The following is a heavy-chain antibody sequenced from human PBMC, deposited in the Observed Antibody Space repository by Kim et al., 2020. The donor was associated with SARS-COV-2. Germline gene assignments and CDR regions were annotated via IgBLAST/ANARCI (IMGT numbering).Heavy chain of an antibody. Sequence: GGSLRLSCAASGFTFSSYGMHWVRQAPGKGLEWVAVIWYDGSNKYYADSVKGRFTISRDNSKNTLYLQMNSLRAEDTAVYYCARDPSAAGTGGFDYWGQGTLVTVSS. CDR2: IWYDGSNK. D-gene: IGHD6-13*01. CDR1: GFTFSSYG. V-gene: IGHV3-33*01. CDR3: ARDPSAAGTGGFDY. J-gene: IGHJ4*02.